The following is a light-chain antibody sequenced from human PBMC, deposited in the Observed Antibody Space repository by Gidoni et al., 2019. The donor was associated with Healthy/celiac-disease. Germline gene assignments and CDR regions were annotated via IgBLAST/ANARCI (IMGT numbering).Light chain of an antibody. CDR3: MQRIEFPWT. Sequence: DIVMTQPPLSLPVTPGEPASISCSSSPSLLDSDDGNTYLAWYMQKPGQSTQLLIYTLSYRDSGVTERFSGSGSGTDFTLKISRVEAEDVGVYYCMQRIEFPWTFGQGTKVEIK. CDR1: PSLLDSDDGNTY. CDR2: TLS. V-gene: IGKV2-40*01. J-gene: IGKJ1*01.